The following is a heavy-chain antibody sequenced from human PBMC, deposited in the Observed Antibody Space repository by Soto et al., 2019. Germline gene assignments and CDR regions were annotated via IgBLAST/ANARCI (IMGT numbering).Heavy chain of an antibody. D-gene: IGHD2-2*01. CDR3: AKGRSPAASIEHYFYYNMDV. J-gene: IGHJ6*02. Sequence: EVQLLESGGGLVQPGGSLRLSCAASGFTFSSHAMSWVRQAPGKGLEWVSAINGSVDSTYYADSVKGRFTISRDNSKNTLYLQMNSLRVEDTAIYYCAKGRSPAASIEHYFYYNMDVWGQGTTVTVSS. V-gene: IGHV3-23*01. CDR1: GFTFSSHA. CDR2: INGSVDST.